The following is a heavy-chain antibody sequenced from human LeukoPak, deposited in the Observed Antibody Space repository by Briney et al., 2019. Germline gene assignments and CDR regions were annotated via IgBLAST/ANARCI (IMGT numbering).Heavy chain of an antibody. J-gene: IGHJ4*02. CDR3: ARVKYYYESSGYYWD. CDR1: GFTFSSYG. CDR2: ISYDGSNK. Sequence: GRSLRLSCAASGFTFSSYGMHWVRQAPGKGLEWVAVISYDGSNKYYADSVKGRFTISRDNSKNTLYLQMNSLRAEDTAVYYCARVKYYYESSGYYWDWGQGTLVTVSS. V-gene: IGHV3-30*03. D-gene: IGHD3-22*01.